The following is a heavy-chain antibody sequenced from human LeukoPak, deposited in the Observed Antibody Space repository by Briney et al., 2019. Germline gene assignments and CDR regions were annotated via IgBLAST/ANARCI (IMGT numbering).Heavy chain of an antibody. J-gene: IGHJ4*02. Sequence: GGSLRLSCAASGFTFSGYDMSWVRQAPGRGLEWVSYTSSSSSTIYYADSVKSRFTISRDNAKNSLYLQMNSLRAEDTAVYYCARGREVGSYWGQGTLVTVSS. D-gene: IGHD1-26*01. CDR1: GFTFSGYD. CDR2: TSSSSSTI. CDR3: ARGREVGSY. V-gene: IGHV3-48*04.